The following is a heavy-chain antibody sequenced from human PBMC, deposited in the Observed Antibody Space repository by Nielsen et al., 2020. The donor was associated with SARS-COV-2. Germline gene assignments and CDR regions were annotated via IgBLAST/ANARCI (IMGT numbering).Heavy chain of an antibody. J-gene: IGHJ6*02. D-gene: IGHD3/OR15-3a*01. V-gene: IGHV1-2*06. CDR3: ARARATIFGLVMSYGMDV. CDR2: TNPHSGGT. CDR1: GYTFTDYS. Sequence: ASVPVSCKASGYTFTDYSIHWVRHPPAQGLEWTGRTNPHSGGTNYAQKFQGPVPMTRDASISTVYMELTSDDTAVYYGARARATIFGLVMSYGMDVWGQGTMVTVSS.